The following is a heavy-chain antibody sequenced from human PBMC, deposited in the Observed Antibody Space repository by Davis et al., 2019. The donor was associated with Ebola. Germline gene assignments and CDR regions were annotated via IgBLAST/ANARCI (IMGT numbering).Heavy chain of an antibody. J-gene: IGHJ4*02. V-gene: IGHV3-7*01. CDR3: ARATAMGF. CDR2: IKQDGSEK. D-gene: IGHD5-18*01. Sequence: GESLKISCAASGFTFSSSAMNWVRQAPGKGLEWVANIKQDGSEKYYVDSVKGRFTISRDNAKNSLYLQMNSLRAEDTAVYYCARATAMGFWGQGTLVTVSS. CDR1: GFTFSSSA.